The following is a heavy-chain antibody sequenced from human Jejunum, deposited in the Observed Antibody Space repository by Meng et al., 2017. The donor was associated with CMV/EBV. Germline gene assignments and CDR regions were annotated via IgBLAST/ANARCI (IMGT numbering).Heavy chain of an antibody. V-gene: IGHV1-2*02. CDR2: INPTSGGT. D-gene: IGHD5-12*01. CDR1: AYTFATYF. CDR3: ARKYNGYWFDP. J-gene: IGHJ5*02. Sequence: KASAYTFATYFMHWVRQAPGQGPEWMGWINPTSGGTSYAEKFQGRVTMTRDTSISTAYMELSRLRSDDTAVYYCARKYNGYWFDPWGQGTLVTVSS.